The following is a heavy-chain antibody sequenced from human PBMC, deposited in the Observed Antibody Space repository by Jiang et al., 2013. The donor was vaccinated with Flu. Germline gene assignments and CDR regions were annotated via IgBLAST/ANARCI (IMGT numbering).Heavy chain of an antibody. CDR1: GGSISNYY. CDR2: IYYNGNT. CDR3: ARSGSYYAYFDF. V-gene: IGHV4-59*08. Sequence: LVKPSETLSLTCTVSGGSISNYYWNWIRQPPGKGLEWIGYIYYNGNTNYNPSLKSRVTISVDTSKNQFSLKLSSVTAADTAVYYCARSGSYYAYFDFWGQGTLVTVSS. D-gene: IGHD1-26*01. J-gene: IGHJ4*02.